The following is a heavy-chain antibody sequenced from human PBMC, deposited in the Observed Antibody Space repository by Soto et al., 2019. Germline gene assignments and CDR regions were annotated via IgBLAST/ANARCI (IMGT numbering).Heavy chain of an antibody. CDR2: IIPVFGTG. D-gene: IGHD6-13*01. CDR3: ARETPSAAAAYYYYGLDV. V-gene: IGHV1-69*13. Sequence: SVKVSCKVSGGTFSSYFINWVRQAPGQGLEWVGGIIPVFGTGSYAEKFQGRVTITADESTSTAYMELSRLRSDDTAVYYCARETPSAAAAYYYYGLDVWGQGTTVTVSS. J-gene: IGHJ6*02. CDR1: GGTFSSYF.